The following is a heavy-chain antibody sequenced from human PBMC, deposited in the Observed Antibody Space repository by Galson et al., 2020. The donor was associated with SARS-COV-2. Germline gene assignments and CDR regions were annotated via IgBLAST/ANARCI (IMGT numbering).Heavy chain of an antibody. CDR1: GDSISSGAFY. D-gene: IGHD3-22*01. CDR2: FYSRGHT. Sequence: SETLSPTCTVSGDSISSGAFYWSWIRQPAGKGLEWIGRFYSRGHTIYNPSLKTRLSISVDSSKNQFSLILSSVTAADTAIYYCARMTSSAWFSAEYFDLWGRGTLVTVSS. V-gene: IGHV4-61*02. J-gene: IGHJ2*01. CDR3: ARMTSSAWFSAEYFDL.